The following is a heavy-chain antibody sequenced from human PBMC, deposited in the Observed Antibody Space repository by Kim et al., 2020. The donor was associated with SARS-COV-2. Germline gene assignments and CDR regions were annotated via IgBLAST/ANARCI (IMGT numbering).Heavy chain of an antibody. CDR2: ISWDGRVK. V-gene: IGHV3-30*04. J-gene: IGHJ4*02. CDR1: GFTFSSYP. CDR3: AADLIRGLPDYFDY. D-gene: IGHD3-10*01. Sequence: GGSLRLSCAASGFTFSSYPFHWVRQAPGKGLEWVAVISWDGRVKYYTDSVKGRFTISRDSSKNMLYLQMNSLRADGTAVYYCAADLIRGLPDYFDYWGRGTLVSVSS.